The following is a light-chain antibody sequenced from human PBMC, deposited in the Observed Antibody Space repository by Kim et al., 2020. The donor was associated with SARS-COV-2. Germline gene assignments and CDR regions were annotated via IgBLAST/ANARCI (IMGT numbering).Light chain of an antibody. CDR2: DSS. CDR3: QQRSNWPLT. CDR1: HSVSTF. V-gene: IGKV3-11*01. Sequence: LSRGERATLSCGASHSVSTFLAWYQQKPGQAPRLLIYDSSNRAPGIPARFSGSGSGTDFTLTISSLEPDDFAVYYCQQRSNWPLTFGGGTKVDIK. J-gene: IGKJ4*01.